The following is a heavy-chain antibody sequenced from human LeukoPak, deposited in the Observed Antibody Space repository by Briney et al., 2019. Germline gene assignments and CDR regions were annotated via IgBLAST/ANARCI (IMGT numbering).Heavy chain of an antibody. D-gene: IGHD6-19*01. CDR1: GYSISSGYY. J-gene: IGHJ2*01. CDR2: IYHSGST. V-gene: IGHV4-38-2*02. Sequence: SETLSLTCTVSGYSISSGYYWGWIRQPPGKGLEWIGSIYHSGSTYYNPSLKSRVTISVDTSKNQFSLKLSSVTAADTAVYYCARDWEHSSGWGDFDLWGRGTLVTVSS. CDR3: ARDWEHSSGWGDFDL.